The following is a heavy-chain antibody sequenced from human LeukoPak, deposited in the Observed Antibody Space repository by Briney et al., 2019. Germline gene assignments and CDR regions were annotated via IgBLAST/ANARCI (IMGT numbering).Heavy chain of an antibody. CDR2: MNPNSGDT. V-gene: IGHV1-2*02. Sequence: GASVKVSCKASGYTFTAYYLHWVRQAPGQGLEWMGWMNPNSGDTNYAQKFQGRVTMTRDTSITTAYMELSGLTSDDTAMYYCARDRMGDCATTSCYLAFWGQGALVTVSS. D-gene: IGHD2-2*01. CDR3: ARDRMGDCATTSCYLAF. CDR1: GYTFTAYY. J-gene: IGHJ4*02.